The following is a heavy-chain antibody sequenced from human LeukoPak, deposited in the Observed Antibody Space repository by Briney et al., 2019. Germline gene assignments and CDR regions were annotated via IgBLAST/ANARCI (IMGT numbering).Heavy chain of an antibody. D-gene: IGHD6-13*01. CDR1: GFTFSSYG. CDR2: IWYDGSNK. V-gene: IGHV3-33*01. CDR3: ARGGSSWQIDY. Sequence: GGSLRLSCAASGFTFSSYGMHWVRQASGKGLEWVAVIWYDGSNKYYADSVKGRFTISRDNSKNTLYLQMNSLRAEDTAVYYCARGGSSWQIDYGGQGTLVTVSS. J-gene: IGHJ4*02.